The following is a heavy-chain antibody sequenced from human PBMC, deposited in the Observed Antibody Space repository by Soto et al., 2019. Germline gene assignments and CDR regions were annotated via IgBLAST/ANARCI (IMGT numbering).Heavy chain of an antibody. CDR1: GYTFTNYA. D-gene: IGHD3-10*01. Sequence: ASVKVSCKASGYTFTNYAISWVRQAPGQGLEWLGWISAYSGTTNYAQNLQARVTMTTDTSTSTAYMELGSLRSDDTAMYYCARGNSLLWFGDTSDYYYYMDVWGKGTTVTVSS. V-gene: IGHV1-18*01. CDR2: ISAYSGTT. CDR3: ARGNSLLWFGDTSDYYYYMDV. J-gene: IGHJ6*03.